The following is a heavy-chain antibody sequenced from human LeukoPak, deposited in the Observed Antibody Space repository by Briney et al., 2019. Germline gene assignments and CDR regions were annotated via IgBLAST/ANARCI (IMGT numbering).Heavy chain of an antibody. J-gene: IGHJ6*02. CDR2: IWDDGSNK. D-gene: IGHD3-22*01. V-gene: IGHV3-33*01. CDR1: GFTFSSYG. Sequence: QPGRSLRLSCAASGFTFSSYGMHWVRQAPGKGLEWVAVIWDDGSNKYYADSVKGRFTISRYNSKNTLYLQMNSLRAEDTAVYYCARERVVAMTYGMDVWGQGTTVTVSS. CDR3: ARERVVAMTYGMDV.